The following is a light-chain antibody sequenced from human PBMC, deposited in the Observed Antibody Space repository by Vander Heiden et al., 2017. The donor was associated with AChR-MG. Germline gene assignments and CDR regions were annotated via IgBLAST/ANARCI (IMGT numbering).Light chain of an antibody. J-gene: IGLJ3*02. CDR3: QSYDNSLSGSWV. CDR2: GSS. CDR1: SPKIGAGYD. V-gene: IGLV1-40*01. Sequence: QSVLTQPPSVSWAPGPRVTTSCTGGSPKIGAGYDVHWYQQFPGAAPKLLIYGSSNRPSGVPDRFSGSKSGTSASLAITGLQAEDEADYYCQSYDNSLSGSWVFGGGTKLTVL.